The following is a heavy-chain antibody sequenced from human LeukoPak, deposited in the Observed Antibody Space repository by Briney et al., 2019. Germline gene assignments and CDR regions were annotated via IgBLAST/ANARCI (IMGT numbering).Heavy chain of an antibody. CDR1: GGSFSGYY. CDR3: ARSPLGTGAFDY. D-gene: IGHD3-16*01. J-gene: IGHJ4*02. CDR2: INHSGST. Sequence: SETLSLTCAVYGGSFSGYYWSWIRQPPGKGLEWIGEINHSGSTNYNPSLKSRVTISVDTSKNQFSLKLSSVTAADTAVYYCARSPLGTGAFDYWGQGTLVTVSS. V-gene: IGHV4-34*01.